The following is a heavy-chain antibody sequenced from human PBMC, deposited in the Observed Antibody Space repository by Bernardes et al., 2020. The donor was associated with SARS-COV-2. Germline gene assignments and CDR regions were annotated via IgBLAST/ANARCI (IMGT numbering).Heavy chain of an antibody. Sequence: GESLKISCKGSVYSFTSYWIGWVRQMPGKGLEWMGIIYPGDSDTRYSPSFQGQVTISADKSISTAYLQWSSLKASDTAMYYCARYNYYDSSGYKSHAFDIWGQGTMVTVSS. CDR3: ARYNYYDSSGYKSHAFDI. J-gene: IGHJ3*02. D-gene: IGHD3-22*01. CDR2: IYPGDSDT. CDR1: VYSFTSYW. V-gene: IGHV5-51*01.